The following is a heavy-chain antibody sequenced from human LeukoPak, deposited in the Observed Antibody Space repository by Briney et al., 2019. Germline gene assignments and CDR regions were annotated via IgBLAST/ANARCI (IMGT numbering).Heavy chain of an antibody. CDR3: ARSYGGNSAYFQH. CDR1: GFTFSSHS. V-gene: IGHV3-21*01. D-gene: IGHD4-23*01. Sequence: GGSLRLSCAASGFTFSSHSMNWVRQAPGKGLEWVSSISSSSIYIYYADSVKGRFTISRDNAKNSLYLHMNSLRAEDTAVYYCARSYGGNSAYFQHWGQGTLVTVSS. J-gene: IGHJ1*01. CDR2: ISSSSIYI.